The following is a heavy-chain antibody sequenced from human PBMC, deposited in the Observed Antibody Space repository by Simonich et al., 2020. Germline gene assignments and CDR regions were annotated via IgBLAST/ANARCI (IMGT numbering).Heavy chain of an antibody. CDR2: KNSAGSST. V-gene: IGHV3-74*01. D-gene: IGHD2-2*01. J-gene: IGHJ3*02. CDR3: ASFNLVPAADAFDI. Sequence: EVQLVESWGGLVQPGGSLRLSCAGSGFTFSSSGMHWVRQAPGKGMDWVSPKNSAGSSTRNADSVQGRFTNSSDNSKTTLYRQMNSLRAEETAVYYCASFNLVPAADAFDIWGQGTMVTVSS. CDR1: GFTFSSSG.